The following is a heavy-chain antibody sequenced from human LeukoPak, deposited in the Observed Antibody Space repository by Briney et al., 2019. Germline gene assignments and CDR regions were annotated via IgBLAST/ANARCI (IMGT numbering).Heavy chain of an antibody. CDR3: ATTTVTTDAFDI. Sequence: SETLSLTCVAYGGSFSGYYWSWIRQPPGKGLEWIGEINHSGSTNYNPSLKSRVTISVDTSKNQFSLKLSSVTAADTAVYYCATTTVTTDAFDIWGQGTMVAVSS. CDR1: GGSFSGYY. J-gene: IGHJ3*02. V-gene: IGHV4-34*01. D-gene: IGHD4-17*01. CDR2: INHSGST.